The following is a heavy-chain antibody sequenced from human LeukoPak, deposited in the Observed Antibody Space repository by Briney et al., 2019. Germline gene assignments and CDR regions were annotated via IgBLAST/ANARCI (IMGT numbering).Heavy chain of an antibody. CDR3: ARPRPGGGWFDY. CDR2: INHSGST. Sequence: PSETLSLTCAVYGESFRGYYWTWIRQPPGKGLEWIGEINHSGSTSYNPSLKSRVTISVDTSKNQFSLKLSSVTAADTAVYYCARPRPGGGWFDYWGQGVLVTVSS. J-gene: IGHJ4*02. V-gene: IGHV4-34*01. CDR1: GESFRGYY. D-gene: IGHD3-16*01.